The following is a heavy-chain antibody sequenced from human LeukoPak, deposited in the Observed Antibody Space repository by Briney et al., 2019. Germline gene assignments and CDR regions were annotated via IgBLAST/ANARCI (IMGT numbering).Heavy chain of an antibody. V-gene: IGHV1-24*01. Sequence: ASVKVSCKVSGYTLTELSMHWVRQAPGKGLEWMGGFDPEDGETIYAQKFQGRVTMTEDTSTDTAYMELSSLRSEDTAVYYCARGSAVAAYIDYWGQGTLVTVSS. CDR2: FDPEDGET. CDR1: GYTLTELS. J-gene: IGHJ4*02. D-gene: IGHD6-19*01. CDR3: ARGSAVAAYIDY.